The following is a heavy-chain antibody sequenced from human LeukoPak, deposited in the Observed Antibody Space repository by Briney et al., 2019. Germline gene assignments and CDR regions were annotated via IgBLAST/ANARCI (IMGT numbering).Heavy chain of an antibody. CDR3: AKDRYCTNGVCLAVHYYYYGMDV. Sequence: PGGSLRLSCAASGFTVSSNYMSWVRQAPGKGLEWVSAISGSGGSTYYADSVKGRFTISRDNSKNTLYLQMNSLRAEDTAVYYCAKDRYCTNGVCLAVHYYYYGMDVWGQGTTVTVSS. V-gene: IGHV3-23*01. CDR2: ISGSGGST. D-gene: IGHD2-8*01. CDR1: GFTVSSNY. J-gene: IGHJ6*02.